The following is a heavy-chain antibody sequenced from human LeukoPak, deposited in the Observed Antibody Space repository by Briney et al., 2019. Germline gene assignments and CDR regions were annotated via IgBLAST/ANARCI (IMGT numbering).Heavy chain of an antibody. CDR1: GYIFTSYW. V-gene: IGHV5-51*01. CDR2: IYPGDSDT. D-gene: IGHD3-10*01. Sequence: GGALQISCNGSGYIFTSYWIGWGRQMHGKGLEGGGIIYPGDSDTCYSPSLQGRVPISADKSISTAYLQWSSLKASDTAMYYCARQPTTGAPYTMVRGETPGRPGDYYYYGMDVWGQGTTVTVSS. J-gene: IGHJ6*02. CDR3: ARQPTTGAPYTMVRGETPGRPGDYYYYGMDV.